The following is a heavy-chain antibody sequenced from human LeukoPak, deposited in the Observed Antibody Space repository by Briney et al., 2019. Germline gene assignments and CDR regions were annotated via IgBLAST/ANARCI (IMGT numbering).Heavy chain of an antibody. J-gene: IGHJ4*02. CDR3: AKGGSYYGYYFDD. CDR1: GFTFSTFA. D-gene: IGHD1-26*01. Sequence: GGSLRLSCAASGFTFSTFAMIWVRQAPGKGLEWVSSISGGGGSTYYADSVKGRFTISRDNSKNTLYLQMNSLRAEDTAVYDCAKGGSYYGYYFDDWGQGTPVTVSS. CDR2: ISGGGGST. V-gene: IGHV3-23*01.